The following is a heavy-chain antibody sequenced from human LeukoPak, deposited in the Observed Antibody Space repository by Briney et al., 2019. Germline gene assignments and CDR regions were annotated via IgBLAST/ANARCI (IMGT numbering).Heavy chain of an antibody. CDR2: ISSSSNTI. D-gene: IGHD3-10*01. V-gene: IGHV3-48*01. J-gene: IGHJ4*02. CDR3: ARDLWFGEPY. CDR1: GFTFSYYA. Sequence: GGSLRLSCAASGFTFSYYAMNWVRQVPGKGLEWVSYISSSSNTIYYADSVQGRFTISRDNARNSLYLQIHSLRVDDTAVYYCARDLWFGEPYWGQGTLVTVSS.